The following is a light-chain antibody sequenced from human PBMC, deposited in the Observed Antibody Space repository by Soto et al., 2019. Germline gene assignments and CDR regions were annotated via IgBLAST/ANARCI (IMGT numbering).Light chain of an antibody. CDR2: EGT. CDR1: SSDVGSYNL. V-gene: IGLV2-23*01. Sequence: QSALTQPASGSAFPGQSITIPCTGTSSDVGSYNLVSWFQQHPGKVPKLLIYEGTKRPSGLSDRFSGSKSGNTASLTISGLQAEDEADYYCYSYAGENLYVFGTGTKVTV. CDR3: YSYAGENLYV. J-gene: IGLJ1*01.